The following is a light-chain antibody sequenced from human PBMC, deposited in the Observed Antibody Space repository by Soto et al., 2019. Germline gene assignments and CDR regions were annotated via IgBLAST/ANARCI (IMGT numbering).Light chain of an antibody. CDR1: VLAKKY. CDR2: KDN. V-gene: IGLV3-27*01. Sequence: SYELTQPSSVSVSPGQTARITCSGDVLAKKYAGWFQQKPGQAPVLVIYKDNERPSGIPERFSGSSSGTTVTLTISGAQVEDEADYYCYSAADNNLGVFGGGTKLTVL. CDR3: YSAADNNLGV. J-gene: IGLJ2*01.